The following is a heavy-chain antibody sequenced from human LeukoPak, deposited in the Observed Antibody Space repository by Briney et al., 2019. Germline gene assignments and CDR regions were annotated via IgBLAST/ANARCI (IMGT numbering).Heavy chain of an antibody. J-gene: IGHJ4*02. CDR1: GFTFSSYS. CDR2: ISSSSSYI. V-gene: IGHV3-21*01. D-gene: IGHD2-2*02. CDR3: AREDCSSTSCYTSIDY. Sequence: GGSPRLSCAASGFTFSSYSMSWVRQAPGKGLEWVSSISSSSSYIYYADSVKGRFTISRDNAKNSLYLQMNSLRAEDTAVYYCAREDCSSTSCYTSIDYWGQGTLVTVSS.